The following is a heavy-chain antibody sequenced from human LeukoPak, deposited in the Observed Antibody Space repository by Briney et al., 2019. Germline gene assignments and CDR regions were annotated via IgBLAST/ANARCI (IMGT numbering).Heavy chain of an antibody. J-gene: IGHJ4*02. CDR1: GFPFSSYA. CDR3: GKTTVGYSSGQKPAWPVDY. Sequence: PGGSLRLSCAASGFPFSSYAMSWVRQAPGKGLEWVSLIKASGGDTYFADSVKGRFTISRDNSRNTVYLQINSLRAEDTAVYYCGKTTVGYSSGQKPAWPVDYWGQGSLVTVSS. V-gene: IGHV3-23*01. D-gene: IGHD6-19*01. CDR2: IKASGGDT.